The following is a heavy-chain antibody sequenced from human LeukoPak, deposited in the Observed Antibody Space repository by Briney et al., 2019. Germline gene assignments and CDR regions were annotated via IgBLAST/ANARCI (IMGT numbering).Heavy chain of an antibody. Sequence: GGSLRLSCAASGFTFNSYAMSWVRQAPGKGLEWVSGINWNGDSTDYADSVKGRFTISRDNAKNSLYLQMNSLRAEDTALYYCARDLRVVITGSFDSWGQGTLVTVSS. V-gene: IGHV3-20*04. CDR1: GFTFNSYA. CDR2: INWNGDST. CDR3: ARDLRVVITGSFDS. J-gene: IGHJ4*02. D-gene: IGHD3-22*01.